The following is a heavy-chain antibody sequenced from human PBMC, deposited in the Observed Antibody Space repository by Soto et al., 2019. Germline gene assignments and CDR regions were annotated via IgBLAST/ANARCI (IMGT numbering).Heavy chain of an antibody. V-gene: IGHV1-69*01. D-gene: IGHD3-10*01. CDR1: GGTFSSYA. CDR3: ARATYYYGSGSYYTSWFDP. J-gene: IGHJ5*02. Sequence: QVQLVQSGAEVKKPGSSVKVSCKASGGTFSSYAISWVRQAPGQGLEWMGGIIPIFGTANYEQKFQGRVTITEDECTSTAYMELSSLRSEDTAVYYCARATYYYGSGSYYTSWFDPWGQGTLVTVSS. CDR2: IIPIFGTA.